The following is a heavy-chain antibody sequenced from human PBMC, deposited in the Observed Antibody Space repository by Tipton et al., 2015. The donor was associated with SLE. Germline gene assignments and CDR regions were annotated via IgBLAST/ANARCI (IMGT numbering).Heavy chain of an antibody. CDR1: GFTFSSYA. CDR3: TRDDILTGMDV. V-gene: IGHV3-23*01. CDR2: ISGSGGST. D-gene: IGHD3-9*01. Sequence: SLRLSCAASGFTFSSYAMSWVRQAPGKGLEWVSAISGSGGSTYYADSVKGRFTISRDDSKSIAYLQMNSLKTEDTAVYYCTRDDILTGMDVWGKGTTVTVSS. J-gene: IGHJ6*04.